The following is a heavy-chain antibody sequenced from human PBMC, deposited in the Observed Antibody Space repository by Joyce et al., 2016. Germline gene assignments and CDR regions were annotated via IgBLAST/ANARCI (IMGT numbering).Heavy chain of an antibody. CDR2: INQEGSAK. CDR3: SRWNNHFDF. V-gene: IGHV3-7*01. J-gene: IGHJ4*02. CDR1: GFTFSGFW. D-gene: IGHD1/OR15-1a*01. Sequence: EVQLVESGGGLVQPGGSLRLSCAASGFTFSGFWMNWVRQAPGKGLEWVANINQEGSAKYHLHSVKGRFTISRDNAKNSWDLQMDSLRVEDTAVYYCSRWNNHFDFWGQGALVTVSS.